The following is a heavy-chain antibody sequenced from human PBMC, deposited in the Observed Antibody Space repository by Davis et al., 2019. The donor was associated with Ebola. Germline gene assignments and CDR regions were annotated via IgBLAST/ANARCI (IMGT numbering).Heavy chain of an antibody. J-gene: IGHJ5*02. CDR1: GFTFSSYA. Sequence: GGSLRLSCAASGFTFSSYAMHWVRQAPGKGLEWVAVISYDGSNKYYADSVKGRFTISRDNSKNTLYLQMNSLRAEDTAVYYCAREGIPIFGVVIHNWFDPWGQGTLVTVSS. V-gene: IGHV3-30-3*01. D-gene: IGHD3-3*01. CDR3: AREGIPIFGVVIHNWFDP. CDR2: ISYDGSNK.